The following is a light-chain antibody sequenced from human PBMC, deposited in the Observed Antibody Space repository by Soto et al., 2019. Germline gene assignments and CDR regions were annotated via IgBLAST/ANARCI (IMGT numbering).Light chain of an antibody. CDR3: NSFSASNIVVV. CDR2: EVN. CDR1: SSDVGGYDY. J-gene: IGLJ1*01. V-gene: IGLV2-8*01. Sequence: QSVLTQPPSASGSPGQSVTISCTGTSSDVGGYDYVSWYQQHPGKAPELIIYEVNKRPSGVPDRFPGSKSGNTASLTVSGLQVGDEFNYYCNSFSASNIVVVFGTGP.